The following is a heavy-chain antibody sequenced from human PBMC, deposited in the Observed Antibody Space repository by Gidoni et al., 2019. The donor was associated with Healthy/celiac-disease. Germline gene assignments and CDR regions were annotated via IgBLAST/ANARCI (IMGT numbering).Heavy chain of an antibody. D-gene: IGHD5-18*01. CDR1: GYSISSGYY. CDR3: ARHKAEDTAMEPYYFDY. J-gene: IGHJ4*02. V-gene: IGHV4-38-2*01. Sequence: QVQLQESGPGLVKPSETLSLTCAVSGYSISSGYYWGWIRQPPGKGLEWIGSIYHSGSTYYNPSLKSRVTISVDTSKNQFSLKLSSVTAADTAVYYCARHKAEDTAMEPYYFDYWGQGTLVTVSS. CDR2: IYHSGST.